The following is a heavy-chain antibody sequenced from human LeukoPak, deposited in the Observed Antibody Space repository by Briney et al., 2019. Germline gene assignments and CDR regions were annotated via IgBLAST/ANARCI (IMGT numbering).Heavy chain of an antibody. D-gene: IGHD3-22*01. J-gene: IGHJ5*02. CDR2: ISGSGGST. CDR3: AKDRDYDSSGHYL. V-gene: IGHV3-23*01. CDR1: GFTFSNYA. Sequence: GGSLRLSCAASGFTFSNYAMSWVRQAPGKGLEWVSAISGSGGSTYYADSVKGRFTISRDNSKNTLYLQMNSLRAEDTAVYYCAKDRDYDSSGHYLWGQGTLVTVSS.